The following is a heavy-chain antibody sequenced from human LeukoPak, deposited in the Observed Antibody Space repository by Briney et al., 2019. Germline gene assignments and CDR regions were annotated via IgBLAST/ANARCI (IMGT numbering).Heavy chain of an antibody. Sequence: PSETLSLTCTVSGGSISSSSYYWGWIRQPPGTGLEWIGSIYYSGSTYYNPSLKSRVTISVDTSKNQFSLKLSSVTAADTAVYYCAREKVGATMAFDYWGQGTLVTVSS. CDR2: IYYSGST. CDR1: GGSISSSSYY. J-gene: IGHJ4*02. D-gene: IGHD1-26*01. CDR3: AREKVGATMAFDY. V-gene: IGHV4-39*07.